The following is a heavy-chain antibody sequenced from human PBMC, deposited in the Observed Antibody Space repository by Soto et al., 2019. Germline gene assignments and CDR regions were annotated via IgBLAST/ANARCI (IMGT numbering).Heavy chain of an antibody. J-gene: IGHJ6*03. V-gene: IGHV4-39*01. Sequence: SETLSLTCTVSGGSISSSSYYWGWIRQPPGKGLEWIGSIYYSGSTYYNPSLKSRVTISVATSKNQFSLKLSSVTAADTAVYYCARQKQQPAYYYYYMDVWGKGTTVTVSS. CDR2: IYYSGST. CDR3: ARQKQQPAYYYYYMDV. CDR1: GGSISSSSYY. D-gene: IGHD6-13*01.